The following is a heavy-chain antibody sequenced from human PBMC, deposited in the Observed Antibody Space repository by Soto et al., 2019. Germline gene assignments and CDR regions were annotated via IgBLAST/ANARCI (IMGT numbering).Heavy chain of an antibody. CDR3: ARDGARYFDWLLNYYYYGMDV. J-gene: IGHJ6*02. CDR1: GYTFTSYA. Sequence: GASVKVSGKASGYTFTSYAMHWVRQAPGQRLEWMGWINAGNGNTKYSQKFQGRVTITRDTSASTAYMELSSLRSEDTAVYYCARDGARYFDWLLNYYYYGMDVWGQGTTVTVSS. D-gene: IGHD3-9*01. V-gene: IGHV1-3*01. CDR2: INAGNGNT.